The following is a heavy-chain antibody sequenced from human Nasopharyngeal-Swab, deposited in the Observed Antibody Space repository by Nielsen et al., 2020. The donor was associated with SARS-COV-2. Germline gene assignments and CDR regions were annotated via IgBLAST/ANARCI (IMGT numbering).Heavy chain of an antibody. V-gene: IGHV2-70*01. J-gene: IGHJ4*02. CDR3: ARTAVAGDFDY. D-gene: IGHD6-19*01. CDR2: IDWDDDK. Sequence: WIRQPPGKALEWLALIDWDDDKYYSTSLKTRLTISKDTSKNQVVLTMTNMDPVDTATYYCARTAVAGDFDYWGQGTLVTASS.